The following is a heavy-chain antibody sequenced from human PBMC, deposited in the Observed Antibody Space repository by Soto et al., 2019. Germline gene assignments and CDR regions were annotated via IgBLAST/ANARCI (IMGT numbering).Heavy chain of an antibody. CDR3: ARDLLDFCSGYYWDYYYYYGMDV. J-gene: IGHJ6*02. V-gene: IGHV3-13*01. D-gene: IGHD3-3*01. CDR1: GFTFSSYD. CDR2: IGTAGDT. Sequence: GGSLRLSCAASGFTFSSYDMHWVRQTTGKKLEWVTAIGTAGDTYYPGSVKGRFTISVENAKNSLYLQMNSLRAEDTAVYYCARDLLDFCSGYYWDYYYYYGMDVWGQGTTVTVSS.